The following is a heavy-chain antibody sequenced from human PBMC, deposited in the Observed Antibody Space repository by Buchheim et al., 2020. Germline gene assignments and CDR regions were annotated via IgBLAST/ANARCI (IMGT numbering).Heavy chain of an antibody. D-gene: IGHD2-2*01. CDR3: ARNYAPRYYYYMDV. CDR2: IYYSGST. CDR1: GGSFSGYY. Sequence: QVQLQQWGAGLLKPSETLSLTCAVYGGSFSGYYWSWIRQPPGKGLEWIGYIYYSGSTYYNPSLKSRVTISVDTSKNQFSLKLSSVTAADTAVYYCARNYAPRYYYYMDVWGKGTT. V-gene: IGHV4-34*01. J-gene: IGHJ6*03.